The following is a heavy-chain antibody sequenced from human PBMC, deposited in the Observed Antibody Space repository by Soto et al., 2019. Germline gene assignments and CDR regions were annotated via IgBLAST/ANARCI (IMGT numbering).Heavy chain of an antibody. CDR3: ASCLVTTYFYYYGMDV. J-gene: IGHJ6*02. D-gene: IGHD4-17*01. Sequence: QVQLVQSGAEVKKPGSSVKVSCKASGGTFSRYSISWVRQAPGQGLEWMGGIVPVFGTANYAQKFQGRVTITADDSTSTVYMELSSLTSDDTAVYYCASCLVTTYFYYYGMDVWGQGTTVTVSS. CDR2: IVPVFGTA. V-gene: IGHV1-69*12. CDR1: GGTFSRYS.